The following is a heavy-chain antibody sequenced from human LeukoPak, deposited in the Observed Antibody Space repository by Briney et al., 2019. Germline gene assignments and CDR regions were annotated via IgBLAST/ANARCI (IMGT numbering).Heavy chain of an antibody. CDR2: IYIYNSGST. V-gene: IGHV4-31*03. Sequence: SQTLSLTCTASGGSISSGGYYWSWIRQHPGTGLEWIGYIYIYNSGSTYYSPSLKSRVTISVDTSKNQFSLKLSSVTAADTAVYYCARGRSSGTPHAFDIWGQGTMVTVSS. D-gene: IGHD3-10*01. CDR3: ARGRSSGTPHAFDI. J-gene: IGHJ3*02. CDR1: GGSISSGGYY.